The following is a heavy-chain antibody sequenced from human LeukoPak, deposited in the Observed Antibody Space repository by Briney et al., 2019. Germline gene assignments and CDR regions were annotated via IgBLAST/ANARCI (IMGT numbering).Heavy chain of an antibody. J-gene: IGHJ4*02. CDR2: ISVGGTKT. Sequence: GGSLRLSCAASGFTFSSYAMSWVRQTTGKGLEWVSAISVGGTKTHYADSVRGRFSISRDDSKQTLYLQMSSLRAEDTAVYYCAKDWSAAHWGQGTLVTVSS. V-gene: IGHV3-23*01. CDR3: AKDWSAAH. D-gene: IGHD2-15*01. CDR1: GFTFSSYA.